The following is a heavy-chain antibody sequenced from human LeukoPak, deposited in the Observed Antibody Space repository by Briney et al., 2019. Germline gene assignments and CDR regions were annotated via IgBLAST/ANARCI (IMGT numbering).Heavy chain of an antibody. Sequence: GSLRLSCAASRFTFRSYGMHWVRQAPGKGLEWVAFIRYDGSNKYYADSVKGRFTISRDNSKNTLYLQMNSLRAEDTAVYYCARALSITGTTSPFDYWGQGTLVTVSS. CDR1: RFTFRSYG. J-gene: IGHJ4*02. CDR3: ARALSITGTTSPFDY. D-gene: IGHD1-20*01. V-gene: IGHV3-30*02. CDR2: IRYDGSNK.